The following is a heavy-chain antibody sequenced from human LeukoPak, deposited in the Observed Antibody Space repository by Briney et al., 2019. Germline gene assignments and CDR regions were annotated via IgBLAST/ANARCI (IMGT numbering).Heavy chain of an antibody. J-gene: IGHJ3*02. V-gene: IGHV3-66*02. Sequence: GGSLRLSCAASGFTVSSNYMSWVRQAPGKGLEWVSVIYSGGSTYYADSVKGRFTISRDNSKNTLYLQMNSLRAEDTAVYYCARYGANDDFWSGYSVDAFDIWGQGTMVTVSS. CDR1: GFTVSSNY. CDR3: ARYGANDDFWSGYSVDAFDI. CDR2: IYSGGST. D-gene: IGHD3-3*01.